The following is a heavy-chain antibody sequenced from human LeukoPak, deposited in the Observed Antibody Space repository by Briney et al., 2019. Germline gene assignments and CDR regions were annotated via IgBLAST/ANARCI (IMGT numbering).Heavy chain of an antibody. D-gene: IGHD3-10*01. CDR3: ARELWFGESPANYYYYGMDV. Sequence: SXXLXXAXSGFTXXGYWMHWVRQAPGKGLVWVSRINTDGGNTNYADSVKGRFTISRDNSKNTLYLQMNSLRAEDTAVYYCARELWFGESPANYYYYGMDVWGQGTTVTVSS. J-gene: IGHJ6*02. V-gene: IGHV3-74*01. CDR2: INTDGGNT. CDR1: GFTXXGYW.